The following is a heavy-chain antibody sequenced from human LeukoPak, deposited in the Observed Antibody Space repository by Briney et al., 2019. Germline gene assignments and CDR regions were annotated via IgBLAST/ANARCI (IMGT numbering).Heavy chain of an antibody. D-gene: IGHD6-19*01. CDR3: ARARYSSGWASDY. V-gene: IGHV1-2*02. CDR1: GYTFTGYY. J-gene: IGHJ4*02. Sequence: ASVKVSCKASGYTFTGYYMHWVRQAPGQGLEWMGWINPNSGGTNYAQKFQGRVTMTRDTSISTAYMELSRLRSDDTVVYYCARARYSSGWASDYWGQGTLVTVSS. CDR2: INPNSGGT.